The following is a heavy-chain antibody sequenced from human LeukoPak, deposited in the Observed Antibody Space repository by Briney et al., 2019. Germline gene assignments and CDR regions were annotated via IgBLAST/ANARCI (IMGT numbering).Heavy chain of an antibody. CDR1: GSSISSGDYY. CDR2: IYYSGST. CDR3: ARGHYDFWSGYYTQLAGYYFDY. J-gene: IGHJ4*02. Sequence: PSQTLSLTCTVSGSSISSGDYYWCWIRQPPGKGVEWIGYIYYSGSTYYNPSLKSRVTISVDTSKNQFSLKLSSVTAADTAVYYCARGHYDFWSGYYTQLAGYYFDYWGQGTLVTVSS. D-gene: IGHD3-3*01. V-gene: IGHV4-30-4*08.